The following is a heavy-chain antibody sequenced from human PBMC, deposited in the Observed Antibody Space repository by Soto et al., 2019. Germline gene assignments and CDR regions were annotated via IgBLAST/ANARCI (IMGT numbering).Heavy chain of an antibody. CDR3: AGGMHYDILTGPQNLDY. J-gene: IGHJ4*02. D-gene: IGHD3-9*01. V-gene: IGHV3-33*01. Sequence: GGSLRLSCAASGFTFSSYGMHWVRQAPGKGLEWVAVIWYDGSNKYYADSVKGRFTISRDNSKNTLYLQMNSLRAEDTAVYYCAGGMHYDILTGPQNLDYWGQGTLVTVSS. CDR2: IWYDGSNK. CDR1: GFTFSSYG.